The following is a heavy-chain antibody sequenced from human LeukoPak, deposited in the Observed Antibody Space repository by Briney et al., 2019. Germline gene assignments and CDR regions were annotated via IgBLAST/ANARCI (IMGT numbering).Heavy chain of an antibody. V-gene: IGHV4-39*01. CDR3: AVAGVRYYDSSGLHAFDF. CDR1: GGSISSRSHC. Sequence: SETLSLTCTVSGGSISSRSHCWGWIRQPPGKGLEWIGTMFYSGSTYYNPSLKSRVAIFVDTSENQFSLELNSVTAADTAVYYCAVAGVRYYDSSGLHAFDFWGRGTMVTVSS. J-gene: IGHJ3*01. D-gene: IGHD3-22*01. CDR2: MFYSGST.